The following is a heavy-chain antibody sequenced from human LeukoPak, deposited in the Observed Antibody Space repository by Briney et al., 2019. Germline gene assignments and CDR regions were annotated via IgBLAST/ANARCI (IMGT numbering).Heavy chain of an antibody. Sequence: GGSLRLSCAASGFTFSRYAMSWARQAPGKGLEWVSAISGSGGSTYYADSVKGRFTISRDNSKNTLYLQMNSLRAEDTAVYYCAKDIAAAGTGLGDYWGQGTLVTVSS. D-gene: IGHD6-13*01. V-gene: IGHV3-23*01. CDR1: GFTFSRYA. J-gene: IGHJ4*02. CDR3: AKDIAAAGTGLGDY. CDR2: ISGSGGST.